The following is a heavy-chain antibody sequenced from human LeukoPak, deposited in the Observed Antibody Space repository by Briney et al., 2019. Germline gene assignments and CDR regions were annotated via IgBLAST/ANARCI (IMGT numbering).Heavy chain of an antibody. CDR2: IYYSGST. Sequence: GSLRLSCAASGFTFSSYAMSWVRQAPGKGLEWIGSIYYSGSTYYNPSLKSRVTISVDTSKNQFSLKLSSVTAADTAVYYCARHPYDFWSGSGFDYWGQGTLVTISS. CDR3: ARHPYDFWSGSGFDY. J-gene: IGHJ4*02. CDR1: GFTFSSYA. V-gene: IGHV4-39*01. D-gene: IGHD3-3*01.